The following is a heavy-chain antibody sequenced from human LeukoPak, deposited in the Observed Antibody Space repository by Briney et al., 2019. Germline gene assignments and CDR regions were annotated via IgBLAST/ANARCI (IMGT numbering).Heavy chain of an antibody. J-gene: IGHJ5*01. Sequence: GGSLRLSCAASGFTFRSYGMNWVRQAPGKGLEWVSAISSSGSSTYYADSVKGRFTISRDNSKNTLYLQMNSLRAEDTAVYYCAKDRHAPGRYCSSTSCFPFDSWGQGTLVTVSS. CDR2: ISSSGSST. D-gene: IGHD2-2*01. V-gene: IGHV3-23*01. CDR1: GFTFRSYG. CDR3: AKDRHAPGRYCSSTSCFPFDS.